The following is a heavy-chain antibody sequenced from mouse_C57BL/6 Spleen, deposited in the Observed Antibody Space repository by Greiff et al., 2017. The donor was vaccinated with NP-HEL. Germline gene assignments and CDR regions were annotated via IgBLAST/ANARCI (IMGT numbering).Heavy chain of an antibody. Sequence: VQLQQPGAELVMPGASVKLSCKASGYTFTSYWMHWVKQRPGQGLEWIGEIDPSDSYTNYNQKFKGKSTLTVDKSSSTAYMQLSSLTSEDSAVYYCARRDDGLYYYAMDYWGQGTSVTVSS. CDR2: IDPSDSYT. J-gene: IGHJ4*01. D-gene: IGHD2-3*01. CDR3: ARRDDGLYYYAMDY. CDR1: GYTFTSYW. V-gene: IGHV1-69*01.